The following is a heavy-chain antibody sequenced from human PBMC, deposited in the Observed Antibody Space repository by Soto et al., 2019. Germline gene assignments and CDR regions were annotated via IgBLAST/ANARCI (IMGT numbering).Heavy chain of an antibody. CDR1: GGSISRHY. CDR3: ARDRYYDSSGYYYEGWFDP. V-gene: IGHV4-4*07. J-gene: IGHJ5*02. Sequence: PSETLSVTCTVSGGSISRHYWSWIRQPAGRGLEWIGRMHTSGSTKYNPSLKSRVTMSVDTSKNQFSLKLMSVTAADTAVYYCARDRYYDSSGYYYEGWFDPWAQGTLVTVS. CDR2: MHTSGST. D-gene: IGHD3-22*01.